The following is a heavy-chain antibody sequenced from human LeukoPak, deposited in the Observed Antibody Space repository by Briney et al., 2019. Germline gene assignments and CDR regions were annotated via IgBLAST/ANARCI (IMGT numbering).Heavy chain of an antibody. CDR3: ATDPLYSGSSPFDY. J-gene: IGHJ4*02. V-gene: IGHV3-30*02. Sequence: GGSLRLSCAASGFIFSSYGMHWVRQAPGKGLEWVAFIRYDGSKKYYADSVKGRFTISRDNSKNTLYLQMNSLRAEDTAVYYCATDPLYSGSSPFDYWGQGTLVTVSS. CDR2: IRYDGSKK. D-gene: IGHD1-26*01. CDR1: GFIFSSYG.